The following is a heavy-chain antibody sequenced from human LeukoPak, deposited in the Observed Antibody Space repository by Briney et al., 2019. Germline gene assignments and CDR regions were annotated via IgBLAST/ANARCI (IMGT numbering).Heavy chain of an antibody. CDR1: GFTFSDYA. J-gene: IGHJ4*02. CDR2: ISGRAGAGNT. V-gene: IGHV3-23*01. Sequence: GGSLRLSCAASGFTFSDYAMGWVRQAPGKGLEWVSGISGRAGAGNTYYADSVKGRFTISRDNSKNTLYLQMNSLRAEDTAVYYCARHLSGVTGYTYGRGIDYWGQGTLVTVSS. D-gene: IGHD5-18*01. CDR3: ARHLSGVTGYTYGRGIDY.